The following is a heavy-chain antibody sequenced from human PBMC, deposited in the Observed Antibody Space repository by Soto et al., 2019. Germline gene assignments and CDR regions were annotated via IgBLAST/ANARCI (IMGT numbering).Heavy chain of an antibody. Sequence: QVQLVESGGGVVQPGRSLRLSCAASGFTFSAYAMHCVRQAPGKGLEWVAVISDDGSSKYYADSVKGRFTISRDISKNTLYLQMNSLRAEDTAVYFCARDRVYSRSSDYSYYYAMDVWGQGTTVTVSS. V-gene: IGHV3-30-3*01. CDR3: ARDRVYSRSSDYSYYYAMDV. D-gene: IGHD6-6*01. CDR1: GFTFSAYA. J-gene: IGHJ6*02. CDR2: ISDDGSSK.